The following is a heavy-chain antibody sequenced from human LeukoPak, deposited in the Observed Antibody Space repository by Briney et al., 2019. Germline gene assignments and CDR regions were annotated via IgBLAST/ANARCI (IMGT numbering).Heavy chain of an antibody. CDR1: GFTFSNAW. J-gene: IGHJ4*02. CDR3: YKQIDS. D-gene: IGHD2-2*02. CDR2: ISRSGRNT. V-gene: IGHV3-48*02. Sequence: GGSLRLSCAASGFTFSNAWMNWVRQAPGKGLEWVSFISRSGRNTDYADSVKGRFTISRDDAKNSLYLQFYCARDAPCTTSTCYKQIDSWGQGTLVTVSS.